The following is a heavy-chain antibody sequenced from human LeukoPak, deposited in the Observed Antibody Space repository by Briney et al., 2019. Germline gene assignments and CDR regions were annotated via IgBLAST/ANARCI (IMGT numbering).Heavy chain of an antibody. CDR3: AKDGAQYSSGPECDP. Sequence: GGSLRLSCAASGLHFSGTAMSWVRQAPGKGLEWVSAISHDGMNAYYADSVKGRFTISRDNSKKTVSLEMSSLTAADTGVCYCAKDGAQYSSGPECDPRGQGTLVTVSS. J-gene: IGHJ5*02. V-gene: IGHV3-23*01. D-gene: IGHD6-19*01. CDR1: GLHFSGTA. CDR2: ISHDGMNA.